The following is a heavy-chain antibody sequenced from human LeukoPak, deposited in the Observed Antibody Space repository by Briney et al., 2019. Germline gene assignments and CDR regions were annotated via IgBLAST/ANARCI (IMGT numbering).Heavy chain of an antibody. CDR2: INPNNGGT. Sequence: ASVKVSCKASGYTFTAHYMHWVRQAPGQGLEWMGWINPNNGGTNYAQKFQGRVTMTRDTSISTAYMELSSLRSDDTAVYYCAKTGSYSPTRSDYWDQGTLVTVSS. J-gene: IGHJ4*02. D-gene: IGHD1-26*01. V-gene: IGHV1-2*02. CDR3: AKTGSYSPTRSDY. CDR1: GYTFTAHY.